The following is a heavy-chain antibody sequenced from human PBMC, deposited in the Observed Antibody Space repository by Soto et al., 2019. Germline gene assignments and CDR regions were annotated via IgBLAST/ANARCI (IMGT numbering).Heavy chain of an antibody. CDR3: ARVLLGSAWFAP. V-gene: IGHV4-31*03. CDR2: IYYSGST. D-gene: IGHD6-25*01. CDR1: GGSISSGGYY. J-gene: IGHJ5*02. Sequence: SETLSLTCTVSGGSISSGGYYWSWIRQHPGKGLEWIGYIYYSGSTYYNPSLKSRVTISVDTSKNQFSLKLSSVTAADTAVYYCARVLLGSAWFAPWGQGTLVTVSS.